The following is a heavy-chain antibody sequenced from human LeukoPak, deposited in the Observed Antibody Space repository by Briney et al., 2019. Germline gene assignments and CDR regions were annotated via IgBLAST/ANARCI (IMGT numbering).Heavy chain of an antibody. CDR2: ISAYNGNT. J-gene: IGHJ4*02. V-gene: IGHV1-18*01. D-gene: IGHD3-3*01. CDR1: GYTFTNYG. Sequence: ASAKVSCKASGYTFTNYGISWVRQAPGQGLEWMGWISAYNGNTNYAHKLQGRVTMTTDTSTRTAYMELRSLRSDDTAVYYCARARSTIGVVFDYWGQGTLVTVSS. CDR3: ARARSTIGVVFDY.